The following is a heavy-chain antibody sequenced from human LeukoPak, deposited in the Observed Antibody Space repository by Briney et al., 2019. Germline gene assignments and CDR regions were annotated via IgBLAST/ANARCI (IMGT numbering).Heavy chain of an antibody. CDR3: ATSSSGDFDY. D-gene: IGHD6-13*01. Sequence: PGGSLRLSCAASGFTFSSYAMSWVRQAPGKGLEWVSAISGSGGSTYYADSVKGRFTISRDNSKNTLYLQMDSLRVEDTAVYYCATSSSGDFDYWGQGTLVTVSS. CDR2: ISGSGGST. J-gene: IGHJ4*02. CDR1: GFTFSSYA. V-gene: IGHV3-23*01.